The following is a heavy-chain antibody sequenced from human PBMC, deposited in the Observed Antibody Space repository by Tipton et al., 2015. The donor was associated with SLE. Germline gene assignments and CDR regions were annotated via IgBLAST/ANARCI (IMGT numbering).Heavy chain of an antibody. Sequence: TLSLTCTVSGGSISSSSYYWGWIRQPPGKGLEWIGSIYYSGSTYYNPSLKSRVTISVDRSKNQFSLKLSSVTAADTAVYYCARGDSGYDSTAFDIWGQGTMVTVSS. J-gene: IGHJ3*02. D-gene: IGHD5-12*01. V-gene: IGHV4-39*07. CDR3: ARGDSGYDSTAFDI. CDR1: GGSISSSSYY. CDR2: IYYSGST.